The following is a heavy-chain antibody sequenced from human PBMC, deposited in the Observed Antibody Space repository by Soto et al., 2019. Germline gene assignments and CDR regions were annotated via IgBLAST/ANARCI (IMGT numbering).Heavy chain of an antibody. J-gene: IGHJ6*02. CDR3: VQSRCGGDCLQSYSSHSYYGLDV. CDR1: GFSLSTIGVG. Sequence: QITLKESGPTLVKPTQTLTLTCTFSGFSLSTIGVGVGWIRQPPGKALEWLALIYWDDDKRYSPSLKSRLTVTKDTSQNQVVLTMTNMHPVDTATYYCVQSRCGGDCLQSYSSHSYYGLDVWGQGTTVTVSS. V-gene: IGHV2-5*02. CDR2: IYWDDDK. D-gene: IGHD2-21*02.